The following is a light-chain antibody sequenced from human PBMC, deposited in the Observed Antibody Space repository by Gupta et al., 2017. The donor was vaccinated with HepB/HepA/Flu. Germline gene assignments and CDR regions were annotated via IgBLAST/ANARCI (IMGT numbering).Light chain of an antibody. CDR3: CSYVATNTGV. J-gene: IGLJ3*02. CDR2: DVT. V-gene: IGLV2-14*03. Sequence: QSALAQPASVSESPGQTITISCTGSSYDVGAYNFVSWYQQHPGKAPRLIIYDVTNRPSGVSNRFSGSKSGNTASLTISGLQAEDEADYYCCSYVATNTGVFGGGTKLTV. CDR1: SYDVGAYNF.